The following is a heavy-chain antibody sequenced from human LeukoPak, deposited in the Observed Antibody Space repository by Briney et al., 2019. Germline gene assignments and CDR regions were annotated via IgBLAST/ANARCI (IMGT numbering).Heavy chain of an antibody. CDR3: ARLSFITYYYDSSGYSP. CDR2: IYPGDSDT. Sequence: GESLKISCKGSGYSFTSYWIGWVRQMPGKGLEWMGIIYPGDSDTRYSPSFQGQVTISADKSISTAYLQWSSLKASDTAMYYCARLSFITYYYDSSGYSPWGQGTLVTVSS. J-gene: IGHJ5*02. CDR1: GYSFTSYW. V-gene: IGHV5-51*01. D-gene: IGHD3-22*01.